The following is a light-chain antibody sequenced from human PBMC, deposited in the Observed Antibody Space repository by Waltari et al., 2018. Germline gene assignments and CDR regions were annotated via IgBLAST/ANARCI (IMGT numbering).Light chain of an antibody. CDR1: SLIYYY. CDR3: NSRDSSGRHLV. J-gene: IGLJ3*02. V-gene: IGLV3-19*01. CDR2: DQD. Sequence: SSELTQDPAVSVALGQTVRITCQGDSLIYYYASWYQQKPGQAPVLVMYDQDTRHSGIPYRFSASSSGNTVSLTIAVAQAEDEAYYHCNSRDSSGRHLVFGGGTKLTVL.